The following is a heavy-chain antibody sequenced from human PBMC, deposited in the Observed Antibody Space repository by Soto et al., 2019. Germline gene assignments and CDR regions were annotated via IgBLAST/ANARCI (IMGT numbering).Heavy chain of an antibody. CDR1: GGTFSSYA. V-gene: IGHV1-69*12. CDR2: IIPIFGTA. CDR3: ARAPSITIFGVVTSYNWFDP. D-gene: IGHD3-3*01. J-gene: IGHJ5*02. Sequence: QVQLVQSGAEVKKPGSSVKVSCKASGGTFSSYAISWVRQAPGQGLEWMGGIIPIFGTANYAQKFQGRVTITADESTSTADMELSSLRSEDTAVYYCARAPSITIFGVVTSYNWFDPWGQGTLVTVSS.